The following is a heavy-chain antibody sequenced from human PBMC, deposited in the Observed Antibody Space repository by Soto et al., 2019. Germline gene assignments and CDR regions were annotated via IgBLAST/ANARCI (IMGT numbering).Heavy chain of an antibody. CDR2: IYYSGST. Sequence: SDTQSLTCTVSGGSISSYYWRWIRQPPGKGLEWIGYIYYSGSTNYNPSLKSRVTISVDTSKNQFSLKLSSVTAADTAVYYCARTDVDTAMGHPYYYYYYMDVWGKGTTVTVSS. CDR1: GGSISSYY. V-gene: IGHV4-59*08. CDR3: ARTDVDTAMGHPYYYYYYMDV. D-gene: IGHD5-18*01. J-gene: IGHJ6*03.